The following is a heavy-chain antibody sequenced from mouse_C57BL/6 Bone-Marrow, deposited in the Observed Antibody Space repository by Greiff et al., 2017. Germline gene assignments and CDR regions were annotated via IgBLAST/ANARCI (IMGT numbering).Heavy chain of an antibody. V-gene: IGHV1-61*01. Sequence: QVQLQQPGAELVRPGSSVKLSCKASGYTFTSYWMDWVKQRPGQGLEWIGNIYPSDSGTHYNQKFKDKATLTVDKSSSTASMQLSSLTSEDSAVYYCAREGFITTVVATFYYAMDYWGQGTSVTVSS. J-gene: IGHJ4*01. CDR3: AREGFITTVVATFYYAMDY. CDR2: IYPSDSGT. D-gene: IGHD1-1*01. CDR1: GYTFTSYW.